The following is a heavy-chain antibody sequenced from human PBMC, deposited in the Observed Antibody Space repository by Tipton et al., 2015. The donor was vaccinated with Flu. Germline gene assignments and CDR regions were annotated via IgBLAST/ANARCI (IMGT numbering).Heavy chain of an antibody. Sequence: GSLRLSCAASGFTFSSYAMSWVRQAPGKGLEWVSSISGSGSGTHYADSVKGRFAISRDNSENTLYLQMNSLRAEDTAVYYCAKDLGGMYSSGAYYGMDVWGQGTTVTVSS. J-gene: IGHJ6*02. D-gene: IGHD6-19*01. CDR1: GFTFSSYA. V-gene: IGHV3-23*01. CDR2: ISGSGSGT. CDR3: AKDLGGMYSSGAYYGMDV.